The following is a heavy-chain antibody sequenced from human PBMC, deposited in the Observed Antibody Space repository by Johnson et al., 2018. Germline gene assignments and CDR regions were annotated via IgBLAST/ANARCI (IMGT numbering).Heavy chain of an antibody. CDR1: GFTFDDYT. D-gene: IGHD1-14*01. CDR3: VKEGGGVKEPAFQH. Sequence: VQLQESGGVVVEPGGSLRLSCAASGFTFDDYTMHWVRQTPGKALEWVSFITCDGGVTHYADFVKGRFTIARENNKNSLSLQMNSLKTEDTALYYCVKEGGGVKEPAFQHWGQGTLVIVSS. V-gene: IGHV3-43*01. CDR2: ITCDGGVT. J-gene: IGHJ1*01.